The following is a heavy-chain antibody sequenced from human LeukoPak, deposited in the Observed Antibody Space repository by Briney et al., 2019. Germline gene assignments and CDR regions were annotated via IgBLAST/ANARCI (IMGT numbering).Heavy chain of an antibody. Sequence: GGSLRLSXAASGFTFDDYGMSWVRQAPGKGLEWVSGINLNGGSTGYADSVKGRFTISRDNAKNSLYLQMNSLRAEDTALYYCASQGDFWSGYLDYWGQGTLVTVSS. CDR3: ASQGDFWSGYLDY. CDR1: GFTFDDYG. CDR2: INLNGGST. D-gene: IGHD3-3*01. J-gene: IGHJ4*02. V-gene: IGHV3-20*04.